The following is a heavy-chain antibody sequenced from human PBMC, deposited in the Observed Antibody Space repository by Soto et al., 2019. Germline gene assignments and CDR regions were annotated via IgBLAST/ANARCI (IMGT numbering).Heavy chain of an antibody. Sequence: VSGPTLVNPTQTLTLTCTFSGFSLSTSGVGVGWIRQPPGKALEWLALIYWNDDKRYSPSLKSRLTITKDTSKNQVVLTMTNMDPVDTATYYCAHRPSGSYYNERPFDYWGQGTLVTVSS. J-gene: IGHJ4*02. D-gene: IGHD3-10*01. V-gene: IGHV2-5*01. CDR2: IYWNDDK. CDR1: GFSLSTSGVG. CDR3: AHRPSGSYYNERPFDY.